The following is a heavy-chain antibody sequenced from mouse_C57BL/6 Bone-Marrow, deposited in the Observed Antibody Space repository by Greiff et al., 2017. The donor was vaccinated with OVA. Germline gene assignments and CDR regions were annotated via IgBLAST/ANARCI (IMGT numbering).Heavy chain of an antibody. J-gene: IGHJ2*01. Sequence: VQLQQSGAELVRPGASVKLSCTASGFNIKDDYMHWVKQRPEQGLEWIGWIDPENGDTEYASKFQGKATITADTSSNTAYLQLSSLTSEDTAGYYCTSRGYFDYWGQGTTLTVSS. CDR1: GFNIKDDY. CDR2: IDPENGDT. V-gene: IGHV14-4*01. CDR3: TSRGYFDY.